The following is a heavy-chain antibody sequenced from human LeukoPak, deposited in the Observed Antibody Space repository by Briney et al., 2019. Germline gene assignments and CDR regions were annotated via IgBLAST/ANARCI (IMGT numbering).Heavy chain of an antibody. J-gene: IGHJ6*02. CDR2: IYSGGST. CDR1: GFTFSSNY. CDR3: ASLEACYYGMDV. V-gene: IGHV3-53*01. Sequence: GGSLRLSCAASGFTFSSNYMSWVRQAPGKGLEWVSVIYSGGSTYYADSVKGRFTISRDNAKNSLYLQMNSLRAEDTAVYYCASLEACYYGMDVWGQGTTVTVSS.